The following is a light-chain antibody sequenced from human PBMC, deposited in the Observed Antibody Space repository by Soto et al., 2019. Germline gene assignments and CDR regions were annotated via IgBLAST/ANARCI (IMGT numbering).Light chain of an antibody. Sequence: QSALTQPPSASGSPGQSVTISCTGTSSDVGGYNYVSWYQHHSGKAPNLMIYEVSKRPSGVPDRFSGSKSGNTASLTVSGLQAEDEADYYCSSYAGSNNFVVFGGVTKLTVL. CDR2: EVS. J-gene: IGLJ2*01. V-gene: IGLV2-8*01. CDR3: SSYAGSNNFVV. CDR1: SSDVGGYNY.